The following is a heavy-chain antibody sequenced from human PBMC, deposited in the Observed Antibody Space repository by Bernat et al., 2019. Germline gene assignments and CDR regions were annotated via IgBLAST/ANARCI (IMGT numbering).Heavy chain of an antibody. Sequence: QLQLQESGPGLVKPSETLSLTCAVSAGSISSSGYYWGWIRQPPGKGLEWIGGIYYSGSTSYNPSLKSRVTISVDKSKNQFSLKLSSVTAADTAVYYCARREYYGLGTYSPFDYWGQGTLVTVSS. D-gene: IGHD3-10*01. CDR3: ARREYYGLGTYSPFDY. CDR1: AGSISSSGYY. V-gene: IGHV4-39*01. J-gene: IGHJ4*02. CDR2: IYYSGST.